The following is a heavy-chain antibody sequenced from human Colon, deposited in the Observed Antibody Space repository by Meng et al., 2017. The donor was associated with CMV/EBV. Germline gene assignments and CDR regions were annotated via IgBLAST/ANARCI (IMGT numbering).Heavy chain of an antibody. J-gene: IGHJ4*02. CDR2: ISSSGVTT. CDR1: GFTFSDFY. Sequence: LSCVASGFTFSDFYMSWIRQAPGKGLEWISHISSSGVTTHYADSVKGRFTISRDNAKNSLYVQMNSLRAEDTAIYYCARGYKYWGYWGQGNLVTVSS. CDR3: ARGYKYWGY. V-gene: IGHV3-11*04. D-gene: IGHD5-12*01.